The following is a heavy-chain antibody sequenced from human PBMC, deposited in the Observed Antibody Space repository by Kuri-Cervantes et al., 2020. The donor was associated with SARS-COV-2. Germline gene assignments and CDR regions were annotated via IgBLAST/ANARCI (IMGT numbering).Heavy chain of an antibody. CDR2: IYYSGST. CDR1: GGSISSYY. CDR3: ASDSSGGGMDV. J-gene: IGHJ6*02. D-gene: IGHD6-6*01. V-gene: IGHV4-59*01. Sequence: GSLRLSCTVSGGSISSYYWSWIRQPPGKGLEWIGYIYYSGSTNYNPSLKSRVTISVDTSKNQFSLKLSSVTAADTAVYYCASDSSGGGMDVWGQGTTVTVSS.